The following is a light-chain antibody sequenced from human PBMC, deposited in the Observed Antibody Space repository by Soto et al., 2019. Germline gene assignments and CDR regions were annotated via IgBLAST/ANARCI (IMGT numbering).Light chain of an antibody. J-gene: IGKJ5*01. CDR3: QQYNNWPRPIT. CDR1: QSVSSSY. Sequence: EIVMTQSPATLSVSPGDRATLSCRASQSVSSSYLAWYQQKPGQAPRLLIYGASSSATGIPDRFSGSGSGTEFTRTSTSLQSEDFAVYYCQQYNNWPRPITFCQRTRLEIK. V-gene: IGKV3D-15*01. CDR2: GAS.